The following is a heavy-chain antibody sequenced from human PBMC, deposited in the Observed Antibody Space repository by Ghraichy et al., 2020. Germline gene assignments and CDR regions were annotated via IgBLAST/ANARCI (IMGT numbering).Heavy chain of an antibody. V-gene: IGHV4-34*01. D-gene: IGHD6-19*01. Sequence: SETLSLTCAVYGGSFSGYYWSWIRQPPGKGLEWIGEINHSGSTNYNPSLKSRVTISVDTSKNQFSLKLSSVTAADTAVYYCARAHSYGSGWYKRWSYFDYWGQGTLVTVSS. CDR2: INHSGST. J-gene: IGHJ4*02. CDR3: ARAHSYGSGWYKRWSYFDY. CDR1: GGSFSGYY.